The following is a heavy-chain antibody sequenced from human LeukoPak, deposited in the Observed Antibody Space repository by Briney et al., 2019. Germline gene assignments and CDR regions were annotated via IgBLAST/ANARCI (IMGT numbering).Heavy chain of an antibody. CDR3: ARDGPGIAPAAPRY. J-gene: IGHJ4*02. CDR1: GFTFSSYW. Sequence: GGSLRLSCAASGFTFSSYWMSWVRQAPGKGLEWVANIKQAGSEKYYVDSVKGRFTISRDNAKNSLYLRMNSLRAEDTAVYYCARDGPGIAPAAPRYWGQGTLVTVSS. CDR2: IKQAGSEK. D-gene: IGHD6-13*01. V-gene: IGHV3-7*03.